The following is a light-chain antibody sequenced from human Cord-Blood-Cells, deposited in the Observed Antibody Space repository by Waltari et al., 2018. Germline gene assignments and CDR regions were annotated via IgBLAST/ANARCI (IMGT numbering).Light chain of an antibody. CDR1: QDIRNY. CDR3: QQYDNLSYT. J-gene: IGKJ2*01. Sequence: DIQMTQSPSSLSASVGDRVTITCQASQDIRNYLNWYQQKPGKDPKLLIYDASNLETGVPSRFRGSGSGTDFTFTISSMQPEDIATYYCQQYDNLSYTFGQGTKLEIK. CDR2: DAS. V-gene: IGKV1-33*01.